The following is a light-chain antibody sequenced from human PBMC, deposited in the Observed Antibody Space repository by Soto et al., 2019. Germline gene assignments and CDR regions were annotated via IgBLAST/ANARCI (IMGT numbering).Light chain of an antibody. Sequence: VLTQPPSVSGAPGQRVSISCTGSTSNIGAPYDVHWYQHLPGAAPKLLIYGDNNRPSGVPDRFSGSKSGTSASLAITSLQAEDEADYYCQSYDISLHNYVFGTGTKVTVL. CDR1: TSNIGAPYD. J-gene: IGLJ1*01. CDR2: GDN. CDR3: QSYDISLHNYV. V-gene: IGLV1-40*01.